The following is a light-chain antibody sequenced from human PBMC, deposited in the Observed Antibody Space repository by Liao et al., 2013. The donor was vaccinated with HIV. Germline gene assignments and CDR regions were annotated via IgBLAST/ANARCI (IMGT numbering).Light chain of an antibody. V-gene: IGLV3-21*01. CDR1: NIGSKS. CDR3: QVWDGTTAGYA. CDR2: YDT. J-gene: IGLJ1*01. Sequence: SYELTQPPSVSVAPGETARITCGGNNIGSKSVQWYQQKSGQAPVVVIYYDTDRPSGVPERFSGSNSGNTATLTISRVEAGDEADYYCQVWDGTTAGYAFGPGTKVTVL.